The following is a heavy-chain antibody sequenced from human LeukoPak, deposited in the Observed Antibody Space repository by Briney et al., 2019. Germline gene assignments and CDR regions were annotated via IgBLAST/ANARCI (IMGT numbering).Heavy chain of an antibody. CDR3: ARHHGFPTTVNWFDP. V-gene: IGHV4-39*01. CDR1: GGSISRSSYY. J-gene: IGHJ5*02. CDR2: IYFSGST. Sequence: SETLSLTCTVSGGSISRSSYYWGWIRQPPGKGLEWTGSIYFSGSTYYNPSLKSRVSISVDTSKNQFSLRLSSVTAADTAIYYCARHHGFPTTVNWFDPWGQGTLVTVSS. D-gene: IGHD4-17*01.